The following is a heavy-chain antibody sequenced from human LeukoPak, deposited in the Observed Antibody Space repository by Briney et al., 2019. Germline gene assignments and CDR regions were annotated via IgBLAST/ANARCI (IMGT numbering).Heavy chain of an antibody. V-gene: IGHV4-34*01. CDR1: GGSFSGYY. CDR3: ARGSIVVVPAARRTHYYMDV. J-gene: IGHJ6*03. Sequence: PSETLSLTCAVYGGSFSGYYWSWIRQPPGKGLEWIGEINHSGSTNYNPSLKSRVTISVDTSKNQFSLKLSYVTAADTAVYYCARGSIVVVPAARRTHYYMDVWGKGTTVTVSS. CDR2: INHSGST. D-gene: IGHD2-2*01.